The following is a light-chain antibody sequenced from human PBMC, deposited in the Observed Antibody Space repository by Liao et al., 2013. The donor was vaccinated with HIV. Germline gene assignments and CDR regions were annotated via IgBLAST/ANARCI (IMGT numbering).Light chain of an antibody. Sequence: SYVLTQPPSVSVAPGRTATITCGGNNIGSRSVHWYQHKPGQAPVLVIYQDSKRPSGIPERFSGSNSGNTATLTISGTQAMDEADYYCQAWDGSTARVFGGGTKLTVL. J-gene: IGLJ3*02. CDR2: QDS. CDR3: QAWDGSTARV. CDR1: NIGSRS. V-gene: IGLV3-9*01.